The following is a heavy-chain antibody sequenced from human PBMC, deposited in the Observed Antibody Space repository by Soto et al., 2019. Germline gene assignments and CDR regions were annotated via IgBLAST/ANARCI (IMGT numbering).Heavy chain of an antibody. D-gene: IGHD3-3*01. CDR2: IWYDGSNK. CDR3: ARGASDFWGGYPEIHFFDS. V-gene: IGHV3-33*01. CDR1: GFTVSSYG. Sequence: GGSLRLACAASGFTVSSYGMHWVRQAPGKGLEWVAVIWYDGSNKYYGDSMKGRFTISRDNSKNTLYLQMNSLRGDDTAVYYCARGASDFWGGYPEIHFFDSWGQGTLVTVSS. J-gene: IGHJ4*02.